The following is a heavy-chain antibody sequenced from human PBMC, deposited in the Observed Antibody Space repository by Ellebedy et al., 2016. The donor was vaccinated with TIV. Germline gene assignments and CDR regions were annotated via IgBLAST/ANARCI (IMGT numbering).Heavy chain of an antibody. V-gene: IGHV1-69*10. CDR1: GGTFSSYA. J-gene: IGHJ4*02. CDR3: AREYGIAAPFDY. CDR2: IIPILGIA. Sequence: ASVKVSCKASGGTFSSYAISWVRQAPGQGLEWMGGIIPILGIANYAQKFQGRVTITADKSTSTAYMELSSLRSEDTAVYYCAREYGIAAPFDYWGQGTLVTVSS. D-gene: IGHD6-13*01.